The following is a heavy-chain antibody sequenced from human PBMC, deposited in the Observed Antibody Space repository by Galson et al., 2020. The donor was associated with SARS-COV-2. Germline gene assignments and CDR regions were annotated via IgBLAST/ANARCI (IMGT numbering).Heavy chain of an antibody. CDR3: AKDKYCSGGSCHYYYFDL. CDR2: ISGSGGST. CDR1: GFTFSSYA. D-gene: IGHD2-15*01. V-gene: IGHV3-23*01. J-gene: IGHJ2*01. Sequence: GESLKISCAASGFTFSSYAMNWVRQAPGKGLEWVSAISGSGGSTFYADSVKGRFTISRDNSKNTLYLQMNSLRAEDTAVYYCAKDKYCSGGSCHYYYFDLWGRGTLVTVSS.